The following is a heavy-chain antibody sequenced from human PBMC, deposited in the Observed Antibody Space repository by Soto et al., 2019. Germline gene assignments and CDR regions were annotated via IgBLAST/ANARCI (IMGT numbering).Heavy chain of an antibody. CDR3: ARGIEGWYQGRYYYGMDV. V-gene: IGHV4-61*01. D-gene: IGHD6-19*01. CDR2: IYYSGST. CDR1: GGSVSSGSYY. J-gene: IGHJ6*02. Sequence: SETLSLTCTVSGGSVSSGSYYWSWIRQPPGKGLEWIGYIYYSGSTNYNTSIKSQVKISVDTSKKQFSMKLSSVTTEDKAVKYFARGIEGWYQGRYYYGMDVWGQGTTVTVSS.